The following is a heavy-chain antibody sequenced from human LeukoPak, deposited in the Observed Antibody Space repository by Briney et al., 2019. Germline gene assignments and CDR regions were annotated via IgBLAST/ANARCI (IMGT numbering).Heavy chain of an antibody. CDR3: ARAHFYSASGSSKYNWFDP. J-gene: IGHJ5*02. Sequence: ASVKVSCKASGGTVGSYAITWVRQAPGQGLEWMGGIIPILGTAKYAQKFQGRVTITADESTSTAYMELSSLTSEDTAVFYCARAHFYSASGSSKYNWFDPWGQGTLVTVSS. CDR2: IIPILGTA. D-gene: IGHD3-10*01. V-gene: IGHV1-69*13. CDR1: GGTVGSYA.